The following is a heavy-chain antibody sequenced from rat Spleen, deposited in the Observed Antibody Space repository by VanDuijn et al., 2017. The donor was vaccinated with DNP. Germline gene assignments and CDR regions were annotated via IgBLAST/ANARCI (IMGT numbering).Heavy chain of an antibody. CDR1: GFTFSDYN. V-gene: IGHV5S10*01. D-gene: IGHD1-11*01. CDR2: IIYDGSRT. J-gene: IGHJ4*01. CDR3: ATFEGRDA. Sequence: EVQLVGSGGGLVQSGRSLKLSCAASGFTFSDYNMAWVRQAPKKGLEWVATIIYDGSRTYYRDSVKGRFTISRDNAKSTLNLQMDSLRSEDTATYYCATFEGRDAWGQGTSVTVSS.